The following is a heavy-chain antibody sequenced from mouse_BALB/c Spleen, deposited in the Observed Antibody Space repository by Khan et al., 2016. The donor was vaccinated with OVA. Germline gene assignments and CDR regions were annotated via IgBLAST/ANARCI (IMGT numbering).Heavy chain of an antibody. D-gene: IGHD1-2*01. CDR1: GFKIKDIY. CDR3: TYSFLLCGMDY. J-gene: IGHJ4*01. V-gene: IGHV14-3*02. Sequence: VQLQQSGAELVKPGASVKLSCTASGFKIKDIYIHWVKQRPVQGLEWIGRIDPAKGNTKFDPKFQGKASITADTSSNTAYLQLSSLTSEDTAVYYCTYSFLLCGMDYWGQGTSVTVSS. CDR2: IDPAKGNT.